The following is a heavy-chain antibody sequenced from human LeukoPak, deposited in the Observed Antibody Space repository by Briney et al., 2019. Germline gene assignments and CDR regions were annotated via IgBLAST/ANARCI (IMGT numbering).Heavy chain of an antibody. CDR1: GFTFSSYA. CDR3: ARADAAVAGTRFDY. Sequence: GRSLRLSCAASGFTFSSYAMHWVRQAPGKGLEWVAVISYDGSNKYYADSVKGRFTISRDNSKNTLYLQMNSLRAEDTAVYYCARADAAVAGTRFDYWGQGTLVTVSS. CDR2: ISYDGSNK. J-gene: IGHJ4*02. D-gene: IGHD6-19*01. V-gene: IGHV3-30-3*01.